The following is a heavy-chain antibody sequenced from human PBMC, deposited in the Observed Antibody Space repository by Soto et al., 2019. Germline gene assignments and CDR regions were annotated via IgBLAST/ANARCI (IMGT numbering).Heavy chain of an antibody. CDR3: AKNRGLQYYFDY. CDR1: GFTFDRYA. J-gene: IGHJ4*02. V-gene: IGHV3-23*01. Sequence: EVQLLESGGGLVQPGGSLRLSCAASGFTFDRYAMNWVRQAPGQGLEWVSTISGSGDNTYYADSVKGRFTISRDNSKNMMYLQMNSLRAEDTAVYYCAKNRGLQYYFDYWGQGTLVTVSS. CDR2: ISGSGDNT.